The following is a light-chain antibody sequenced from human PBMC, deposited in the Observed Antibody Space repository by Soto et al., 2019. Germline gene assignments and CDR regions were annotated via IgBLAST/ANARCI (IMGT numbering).Light chain of an antibody. CDR1: QSISSN. V-gene: IGKV3-11*01. CDR3: QQRSNWPPIT. CDR2: DAS. J-gene: IGKJ5*01. Sequence: VMTQSPASLSVSRGERPPLAGTASQSISSNLAWYQQKPGQAPRLLIYDASNRATGIPARFSGSGSGTDFTLTISSLEPEDFAVYYCQQRSNWPPITFGQGTRLEIK.